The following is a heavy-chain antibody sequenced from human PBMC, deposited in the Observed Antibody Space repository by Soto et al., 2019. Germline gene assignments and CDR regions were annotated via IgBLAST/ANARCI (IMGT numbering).Heavy chain of an antibody. Sequence: EEQLLESGGDLVQPGGSLKLSCAASGFTFSSYAMNWVRQAPGKGLEWVSSINGHGRKTSYADSVRGRFTSSRDNSKKTLFLHVNSLRAADTAVYYCVKDLNFDFLTGNRYYAIEMWGQGTTVTVS. V-gene: IGHV3-23*01. CDR3: VKDLNFDFLTGNRYYAIEM. D-gene: IGHD3-9*01. CDR2: INGHGRKT. J-gene: IGHJ6*02. CDR1: GFTFSSYA.